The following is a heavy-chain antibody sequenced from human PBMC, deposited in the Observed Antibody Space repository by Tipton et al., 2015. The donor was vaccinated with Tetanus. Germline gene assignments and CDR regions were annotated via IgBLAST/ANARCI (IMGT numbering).Heavy chain of an antibody. D-gene: IGHD3-22*01. Sequence: TLSLTCAVSGGSISSGGYSWSWIRQPPGKGLEWIGYIYHSGSTYYNPSLKSRVTISVDRSKNQFSLKLSSVTAADTAVYYCARVSSSGTWFDPWGQGTLVTVS. V-gene: IGHV4-30-2*01. CDR2: IYHSGST. CDR1: GGSISSGGYS. CDR3: ARVSSSGTWFDP. J-gene: IGHJ5*02.